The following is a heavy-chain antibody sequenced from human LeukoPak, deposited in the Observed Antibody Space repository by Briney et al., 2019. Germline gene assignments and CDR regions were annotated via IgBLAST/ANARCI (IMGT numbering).Heavy chain of an antibody. D-gene: IGHD2-2*01. J-gene: IGHJ4*02. CDR2: IYSGGSA. CDR3: AKSSCSSTSCYEDY. Sequence: GGSLRLSCAASGFTVSSNDMSWVRQAPGKGLEWVSLIYSGGSAYYADSVKGRFTISRGNAKNSLYLQMNSLRAEDMALYYCAKSSCSSTSCYEDYWGQGTLVTVSS. V-gene: IGHV3-53*05. CDR1: GFTVSSND.